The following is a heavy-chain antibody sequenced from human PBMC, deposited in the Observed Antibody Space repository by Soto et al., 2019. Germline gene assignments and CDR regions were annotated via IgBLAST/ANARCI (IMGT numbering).Heavy chain of an antibody. CDR1: GYSFTSYW. J-gene: IGHJ6*02. CDR3: ARHGAFGWGPNYYGMDV. V-gene: IGHV5-51*01. CDR2: IYPGDSDT. D-gene: IGHD3-9*01. Sequence: PGESLKISCKGSGYSFTSYWIGWVRQMPGKGLEWMGIIYPGDSDTRYSPSFQGQVTISADKSIGTAYLQWSSLKASDTAMYYCARHGAFGWGPNYYGMDVWGQGTTVTVSS.